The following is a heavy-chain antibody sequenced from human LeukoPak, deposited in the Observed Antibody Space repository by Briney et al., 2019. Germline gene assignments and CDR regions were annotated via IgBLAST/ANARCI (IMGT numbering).Heavy chain of an antibody. V-gene: IGHV3-48*02. J-gene: IGHJ4*02. CDR1: GFTFSNYN. CDR2: ISSSRSTI. Sequence: GGSLRLSCAASGFTFSNYNMNWVRQAPGKGLEWVSYISSSRSTIHYADSVKGRFTISRDNAKNSLYLQMNSLRDEDTAVYYCARDYGDSGEYFDYWGQGTLVTVSS. D-gene: IGHD4-17*01. CDR3: ARDYGDSGEYFDY.